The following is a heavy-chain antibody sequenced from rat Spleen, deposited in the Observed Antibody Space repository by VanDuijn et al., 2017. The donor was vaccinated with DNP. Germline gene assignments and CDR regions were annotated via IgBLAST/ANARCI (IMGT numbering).Heavy chain of an antibody. Sequence: EVKLVESGGGLVQPGRSLKLSCVASRFNFNDYWMGWVRQAPGKGLEWIGEIDKDSSIINYTPSLKDKFTISRDNAQNTLYLQMSKLGSEDTAIYYCARNNYYAMDAWGQGTSVTVSS. V-gene: IGHV4-2*01. D-gene: IGHD1-10*01. J-gene: IGHJ4*01. CDR3: ARNNYYAMDA. CDR2: IDKDSSII. CDR1: RFNFNDYW.